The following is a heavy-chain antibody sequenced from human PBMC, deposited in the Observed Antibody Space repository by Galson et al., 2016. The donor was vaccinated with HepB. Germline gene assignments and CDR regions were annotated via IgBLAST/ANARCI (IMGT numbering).Heavy chain of an antibody. CDR3: AHSGDYSLNY. D-gene: IGHD2-21*01. V-gene: IGHV4-4*02. Sequence: SETLSLTCAVSGGSISSGNWWCWVRQPPGKGLEWIAEIHHSGSTNYNPSLKSRVTISVDKNKNQFSLKLSSVNAADTVVYYCAHSGDYSLNYWGQGTLVTVSS. CDR1: GGSISSGNW. J-gene: IGHJ4*02. CDR2: IHHSGST.